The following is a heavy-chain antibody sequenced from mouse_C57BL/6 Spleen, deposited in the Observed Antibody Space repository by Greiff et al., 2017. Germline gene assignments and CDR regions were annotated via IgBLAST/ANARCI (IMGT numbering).Heavy chain of an antibody. CDR2: INPNNGGT. J-gene: IGHJ1*03. Sequence: VQLQQSGPELVKPGASVKISCKASGYTFTDYYMNWVKQSHGKSLEWIGDINPNNGGTRYNQKFKGKATLTVDKSSSTAYMELRSLTSEDSAVYYCARLGSNYGDWYFDVWGTGTTVTVSS. D-gene: IGHD2-5*01. V-gene: IGHV1-26*01. CDR3: ARLGSNYGDWYFDV. CDR1: GYTFTDYY.